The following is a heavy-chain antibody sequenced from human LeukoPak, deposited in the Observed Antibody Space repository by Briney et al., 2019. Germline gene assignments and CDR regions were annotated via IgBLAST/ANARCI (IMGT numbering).Heavy chain of an antibody. J-gene: IGHJ4*02. CDR3: ARVVYGSGSYYPDY. D-gene: IGHD3-10*01. V-gene: IGHV4-61*02. Sequence: SETLSLTCTVSGGSISSGSYYWSWIRQPAGKGLEWIGRIYTSGSTNYNPSLKSRVTISVDTSKNQFSLKLSSVTAADTAVYYCARVVYGSGSYYPDYWGQGTLVTVSS. CDR1: GGSISSGSYY. CDR2: IYTSGST.